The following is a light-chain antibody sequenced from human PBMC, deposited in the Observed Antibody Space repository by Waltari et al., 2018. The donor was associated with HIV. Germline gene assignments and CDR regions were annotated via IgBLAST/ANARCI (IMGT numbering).Light chain of an antibody. CDR1: RPNIGHNY. Sequence: QSVLTPPPSVSAAPGHKVTSSCSGTRPNIGHNYVSWYQQLPGTAPKLLIYDNNKRPSGIPDRFSGSKSGTSATLGITGLQTGDEADYYCGTWDSSLSAGWVFGGGTKLTVL. V-gene: IGLV1-51*01. CDR3: GTWDSSLSAGWV. J-gene: IGLJ3*02. CDR2: DNN.